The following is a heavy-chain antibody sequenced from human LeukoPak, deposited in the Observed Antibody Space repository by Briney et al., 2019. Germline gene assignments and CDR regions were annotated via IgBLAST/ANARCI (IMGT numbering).Heavy chain of an antibody. Sequence: PSETLSLTCTVSGYSISSGYYWGWIRQPPGKGLEWIGSIYHSGSTNYNPSLKSRVTISVDKSKNQFSLKLSSVTAADTAVYYCAGELWFGELYLDYWGQGTLVTVSS. CDR1: GYSISSGYY. V-gene: IGHV4-38-2*02. CDR3: AGELWFGELYLDY. D-gene: IGHD3-10*01. CDR2: IYHSGST. J-gene: IGHJ4*02.